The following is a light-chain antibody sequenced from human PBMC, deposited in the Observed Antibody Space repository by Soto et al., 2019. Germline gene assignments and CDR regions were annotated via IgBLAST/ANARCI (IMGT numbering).Light chain of an antibody. J-gene: IGKJ5*01. Sequence: EIVLTQSPGTLSLSPGERDTLSCRASQSVSSSYLAWYQQKPGQAPRLLIYGASSRATGIPDRFSGSGSGTNFTLTISRLEPEDLAVYYCQQYGSSPQTFGQGTRLEIK. CDR2: GAS. V-gene: IGKV3-20*01. CDR3: QQYGSSPQT. CDR1: QSVSSSY.